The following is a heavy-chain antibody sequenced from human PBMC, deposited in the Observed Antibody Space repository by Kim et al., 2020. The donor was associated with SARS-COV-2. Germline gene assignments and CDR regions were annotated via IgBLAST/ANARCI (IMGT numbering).Heavy chain of an antibody. V-gene: IGHV3-30*18. CDR3: AKDFDPQAKYYYSMDV. CDR1: GFNFRAFG. D-gene: IGHD2-8*01. Sequence: GGSLRLSCTVSGFNFRAFGMHWVRQAPGKGLEWVALISYDGIDKYYADSVKGRVTISRDNFKSTLYLQINSLGPDDSAVYYWAKDFDPQAKYYYSMDVWGQGTTVNVSS. CDR2: ISYDGIDK. J-gene: IGHJ6*02.